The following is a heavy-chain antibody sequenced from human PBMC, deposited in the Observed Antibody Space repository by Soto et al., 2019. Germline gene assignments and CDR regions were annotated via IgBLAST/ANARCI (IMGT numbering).Heavy chain of an antibody. CDR3: AKDRGSSKSSAFDI. CDR1: GFTFSSYA. J-gene: IGHJ3*02. CDR2: ISGSGGST. Sequence: TGGSLRLSCAASGFTFSSYAMSWVRQAPGRGLEWVSAISGSGGSTYYADSVKGRFTISRDNSKNTLYLQMNSLRAEDTAVYYCAKDRGSSKSSAFDIWGQGTMVTVSS. V-gene: IGHV3-23*01. D-gene: IGHD6-13*01.